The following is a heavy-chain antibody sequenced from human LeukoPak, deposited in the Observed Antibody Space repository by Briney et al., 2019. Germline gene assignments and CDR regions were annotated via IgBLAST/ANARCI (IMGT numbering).Heavy chain of an antibody. CDR3: ARDETYSSDWQPNHSHYYMDV. CDR1: GGSITNSGCY. J-gene: IGHJ6*03. V-gene: IGHV4-39*02. D-gene: IGHD6-19*01. Sequence: SETLSLTCTVSGGSITNSGCYWGWIRQPPGKGLEWIGSIYYSGNTYSNPSLKSRVTISVDTSKNQFSLKLNSVTAADTAEYFCARDETYSSDWQPNHSHYYMDVWGKGTTVIVSS. CDR2: IYYSGNT.